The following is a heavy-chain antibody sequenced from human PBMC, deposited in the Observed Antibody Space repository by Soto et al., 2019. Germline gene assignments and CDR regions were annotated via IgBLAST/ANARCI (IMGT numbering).Heavy chain of an antibody. CDR2: ITGSGYST. Sequence: EVQLLESGGGLVQPGGSLRLSCAASGFTFSSYAMSWVHQAPGKGLEWVSGITGSGYSTYYADSVKGRFTISRDNSKNTVYLQMNSLRAEDTAVYYCAKPRPVAGTGCFDYWGQGTLVSVSS. V-gene: IGHV3-23*01. CDR1: GFTFSSYA. CDR3: AKPRPVAGTGCFDY. J-gene: IGHJ4*02. D-gene: IGHD6-19*01.